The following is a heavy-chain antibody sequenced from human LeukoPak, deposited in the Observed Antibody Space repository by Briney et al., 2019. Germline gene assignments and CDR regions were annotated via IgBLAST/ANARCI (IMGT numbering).Heavy chain of an antibody. CDR1: GYTFTSYD. CDR2: MNPNSGNT. J-gene: IGHJ4*02. D-gene: IGHD1-26*01. Sequence: ASVKVSCKASGYTFTSYDINWVRQATGQGLEWMGWMNPNSGNTGYAQKFQGRVTMTRNTSISTAYMELSSLRSEDTAVYYCARGSLLYSGSYYSLGDHWGQGTLVTVSS. V-gene: IGHV1-8*01. CDR3: ARGSLLYSGSYYSLGDH.